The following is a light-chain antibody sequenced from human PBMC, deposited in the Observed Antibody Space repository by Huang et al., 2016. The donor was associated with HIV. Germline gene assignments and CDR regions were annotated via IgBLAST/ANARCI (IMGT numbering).Light chain of an antibody. J-gene: IGKJ1*01. V-gene: IGKV3-15*01. Sequence: EIVMTQSPATLSVSPGERAALSCRASQSVSSNLAWDQQKPGQAPRLLMYGASTRATGIPARFSGSGSGTEFTLTITSLQSEDFAIYYCQQYHNWPPWTFGQGTKVEIK. CDR3: QQYHNWPPWT. CDR1: QSVSSN. CDR2: GAS.